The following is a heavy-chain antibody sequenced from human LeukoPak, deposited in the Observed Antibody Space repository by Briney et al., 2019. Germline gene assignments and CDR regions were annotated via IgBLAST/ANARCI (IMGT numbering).Heavy chain of an antibody. CDR2: MNPNSGNT. D-gene: IGHD3-10*01. Sequence: ASVKVSCRASGYTFTSYDINWVRQATGQGLEWMGWMNPNSGNTDYAQKFQGRVTMPRNTSISTAYMELSSLRSEDTAVYYCARTMYYYDSGSYQTLFGYWGQGTLVTVSS. V-gene: IGHV1-8*01. CDR3: ARTMYYYDSGSYQTLFGY. J-gene: IGHJ4*02. CDR1: GYTFTSYD.